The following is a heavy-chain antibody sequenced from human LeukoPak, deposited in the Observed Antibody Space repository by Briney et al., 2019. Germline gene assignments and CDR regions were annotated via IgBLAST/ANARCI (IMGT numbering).Heavy chain of an antibody. J-gene: IGHJ4*02. CDR1: GGSISSYY. CDR2: IYYSGST. Sequence: SQTLSLTCTVSGGSISSYYWSWIRQPPGKGLEWIGYIYYSGSTNYNPSLKSRVTISVDTSKNQFSLKLSSVTAADTAVYYCARDRPYSSGWYRFFDYWGQGTLVTVSS. CDR3: ARDRPYSSGWYRFFDY. D-gene: IGHD6-19*01. V-gene: IGHV4-59*01.